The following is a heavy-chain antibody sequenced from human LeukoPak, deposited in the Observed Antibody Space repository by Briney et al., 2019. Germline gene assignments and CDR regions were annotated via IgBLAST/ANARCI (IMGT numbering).Heavy chain of an antibody. CDR3: ARVGVDFWSGCGDP. Sequence: ASVKVSCKASGGTFSSYAISWVRQAPGQGLEWMGGIIPIFGTANYAQKFQGRVTITTDESTSTAYMELSSLRSEDTAVYYCARVGVDFWSGCGDPWGQGTLVTVSS. CDR2: IIPIFGTA. D-gene: IGHD3-3*01. V-gene: IGHV1-69*05. J-gene: IGHJ5*02. CDR1: GGTFSSYA.